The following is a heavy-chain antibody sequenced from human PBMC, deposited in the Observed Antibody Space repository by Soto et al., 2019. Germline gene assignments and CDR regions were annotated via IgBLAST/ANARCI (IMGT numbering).Heavy chain of an antibody. J-gene: IGHJ6*02. V-gene: IGHV2-5*01. D-gene: IGHD6-13*01. Sequence: FGPTLVNPTQTLTLTCTFSGFSLTSGVVGVGWIRQPPGEALEWLALIYWNDEQYYNPSLRNRLTITRDTSKNRVLLTMTNMYPLYTARYYCAHRLPGPSGYDVWCQGTTVTVSS. CDR2: IYWNDEQ. CDR1: GFSLTSGVVG. CDR3: AHRLPGPSGYDV.